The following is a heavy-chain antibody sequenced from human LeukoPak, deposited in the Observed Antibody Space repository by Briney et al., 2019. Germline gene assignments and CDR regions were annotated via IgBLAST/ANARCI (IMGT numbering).Heavy chain of an antibody. Sequence: GASVKVSCKASGGTFSSYAISWVRQAPGQGLEWMGGIIPIFGTANYAQKFQGRVAITADESTSTAYMELSSLRSEDTAVYYCARGWSSSLKGIDYWGQGTLVTVSS. V-gene: IGHV1-69*13. CDR1: GGTFSSYA. CDR3: ARGWSSSLKGIDY. CDR2: IIPIFGTA. D-gene: IGHD6-13*01. J-gene: IGHJ4*02.